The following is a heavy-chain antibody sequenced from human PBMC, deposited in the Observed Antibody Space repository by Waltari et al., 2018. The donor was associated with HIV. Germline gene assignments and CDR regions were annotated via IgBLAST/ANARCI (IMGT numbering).Heavy chain of an antibody. V-gene: IGHV1-2*01. D-gene: IGHD3-16*01. Sequence: QVRLEQSGAEMKKPGASVKVFCKASGYVFSAHLLPWVRQAQGLPPGWKGRSNLNNGENKNQDKLHGRLCRKRDVALATGFMELRGLTRDDTDTDMCEGGRGGDEIEKGGLEFWGQGTTVSVS. CDR2: SNLNNGEN. CDR1: GYVFSAHL. CDR3: EGGRGGDEIEKGGLEF. J-gene: IGHJ6*02.